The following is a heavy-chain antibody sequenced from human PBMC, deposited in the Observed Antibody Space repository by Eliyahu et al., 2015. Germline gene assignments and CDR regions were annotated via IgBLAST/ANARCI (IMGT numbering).Heavy chain of an antibody. J-gene: IGHJ3*02. CDR2: ISVTSTTT. D-gene: IGHD2-15*01. Sequence: GFSLRLSCAASGFRFTSYSMNWIRQAPGKGLEWISYISVTSTTTYYADSVRGRFTVSRDNANNSLYLQMNSLKDEDTAVYYCATSPGYCSGGTCYLQDFNIWGQGTMVTVSS. V-gene: IGHV3-48*02. CDR1: GFRFTSYS. CDR3: ATSPGYCSGGTCYLQDFNI.